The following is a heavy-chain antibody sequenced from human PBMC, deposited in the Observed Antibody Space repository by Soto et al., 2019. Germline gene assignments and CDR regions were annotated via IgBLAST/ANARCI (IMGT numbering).Heavy chain of an antibody. CDR3: ARGHFRDRTRSSSEWFDP. J-gene: IGHJ5*02. CDR2: INHSGST. D-gene: IGHD6-6*01. CDR1: GGSFSGYY. Sequence: KTSETLSLTCAVYGGSFSGYYWSWIRQPPGKGLEWIGEINHSGSTNYNPSLKSRVTISVDTSKNQFSLKLSSVTAADTAVYYCARGHFRDRTRSSSEWFDPWGQGTLVTVSS. V-gene: IGHV4-34*01.